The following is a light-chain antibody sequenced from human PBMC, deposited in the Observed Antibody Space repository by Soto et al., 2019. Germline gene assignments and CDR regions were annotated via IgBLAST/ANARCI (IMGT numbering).Light chain of an antibody. CDR2: GAS. CDR1: QSVSSN. CDR3: QQYNNWPLWT. Sequence: EIVMTQSPATLSVSPGERATLSCRASQSVSSNLAWYQQKPGQAPRLLIYGASTRATGIPGRFSGSGSGTEFTLTISSLQSEDCAVYYCQQYNNWPLWTFGQGTKVEIK. J-gene: IGKJ1*01. V-gene: IGKV3-15*01.